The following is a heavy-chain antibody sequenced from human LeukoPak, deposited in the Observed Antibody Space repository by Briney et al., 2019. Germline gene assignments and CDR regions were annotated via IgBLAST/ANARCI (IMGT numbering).Heavy chain of an antibody. CDR2: IYSSGST. CDR3: ARSPSESYPD. V-gene: IGHV4-59*12. CDR1: GGSIRGYY. J-gene: IGHJ4*02. Sequence: PSETLSLTCNVSGGSIRGYYRSWIRQPPGKGLEWIGYIYSSGSTNYNPSLKSRVTMSVDTSKNHFSLRLTSMTAADTATYYCARSPSESYPDWGQGTLVTVSS. D-gene: IGHD1-26*01.